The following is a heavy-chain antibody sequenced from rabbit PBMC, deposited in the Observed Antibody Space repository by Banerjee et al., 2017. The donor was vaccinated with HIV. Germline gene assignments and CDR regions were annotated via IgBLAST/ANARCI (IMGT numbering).Heavy chain of an antibody. Sequence: QEQLVESGGGLVQPEGSLTLTCTVSGFDLSSYYYMCWVRQAPGKGLEWSGCIYTGSSISADYANWAKGRFTISKTSSTTVTLQMTSLTAADTATYFCARRDSANDYYNLWGQGTLVTVS. J-gene: IGHJ3*01. CDR1: GFDLSSYYY. D-gene: IGHD2-1*01. CDR2: IYTGSSISA. CDR3: ARRDSANDYYNL. V-gene: IGHV1S45*01.